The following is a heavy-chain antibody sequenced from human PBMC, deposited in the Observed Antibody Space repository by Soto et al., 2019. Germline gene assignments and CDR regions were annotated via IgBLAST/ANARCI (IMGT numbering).Heavy chain of an antibody. CDR1: GFPFSNAW. J-gene: IGHJ4*02. D-gene: IGHD3-16*02. CDR3: TTYDYILGSDRYRWAY. Sequence: GGSHRLSCTASGFPFSNAWMSWVRQATGKGLEWVARIKSKIDGGTTDHAAPVVGRFTISRDDSKNTLYLQMNSLETEDTAVYYCTTYDYILGSDRYRWAYWGRGALVTVSS. CDR2: IKSKIDGGTT. V-gene: IGHV3-15*01.